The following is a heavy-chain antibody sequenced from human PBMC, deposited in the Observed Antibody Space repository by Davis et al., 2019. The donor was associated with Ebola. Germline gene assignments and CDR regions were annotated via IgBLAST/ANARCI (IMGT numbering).Heavy chain of an antibody. CDR1: GSTFTDYH. CDR3: ARGHNYAHEY. CDR2: VILKSGAT. J-gene: IGHJ4*02. Sequence: ASVKVSCKASGSTFTDYHIHWMRQAPGQGLEWLGRVILKSGATNYAQKFQGRVTMTRDMSISTVYMELSSLRYDDTADYYCARGHNYAHEYWGQGTLVTGSS. D-gene: IGHD4-11*01. V-gene: IGHV1-2*06.